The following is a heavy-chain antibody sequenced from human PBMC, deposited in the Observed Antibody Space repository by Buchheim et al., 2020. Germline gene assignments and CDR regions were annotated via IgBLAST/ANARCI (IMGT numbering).Heavy chain of an antibody. CDR1: GGSISSGDYY. CDR3: ARLDIVVVPAAEVFGGYFDY. Sequence: QVQLQESGPGLVKPSQTLSLTCTVSGGSISSGDYYWSWIRQPPGKGLEWIGYIYYSGSTYYNPSLKSRVTISVDTTKNPFSLKLSSVTAADTAVYYCARLDIVVVPAAEVFGGYFDYWGQGTL. J-gene: IGHJ4*02. CDR2: IYYSGST. V-gene: IGHV4-30-4*01. D-gene: IGHD2-2*01.